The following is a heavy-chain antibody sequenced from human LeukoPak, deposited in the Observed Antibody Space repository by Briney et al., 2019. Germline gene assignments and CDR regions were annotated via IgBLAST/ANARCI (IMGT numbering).Heavy chain of an antibody. Sequence: SETLSLTCGVSGGSITNTNYWSCVRQPPGEGLEWIGEVNLQGSTNYNPSLMGRVAISVDTSENHISLQLTSVTAADTAVYYCAREGGPYRPLDYSGQGTLVTVSS. J-gene: IGHJ4*02. CDR1: GGSITNTNY. V-gene: IGHV4-4*02. CDR2: VNLQGST. CDR3: AREGGPYRPLDY.